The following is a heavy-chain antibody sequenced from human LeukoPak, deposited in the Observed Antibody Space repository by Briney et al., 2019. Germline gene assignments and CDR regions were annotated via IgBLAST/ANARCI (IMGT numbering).Heavy chain of an antibody. CDR3: ARGPNDYNGMDV. CDR1: GGSISSYY. CDR2: IYYSGST. Sequence: SETLSLTCTVSGGSISSYYWSWIRQPPGKGLEWIGYIYYSGSTNYNPSLKSRVTISGDTSKNQFSLKLSSVTAADTAVYYCARGPNDYNGMDVWGQGTTVTVSS. J-gene: IGHJ6*02. V-gene: IGHV4-59*01.